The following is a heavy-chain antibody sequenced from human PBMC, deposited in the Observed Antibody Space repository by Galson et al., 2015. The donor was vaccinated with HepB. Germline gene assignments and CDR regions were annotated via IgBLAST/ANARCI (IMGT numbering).Heavy chain of an antibody. CDR3: VRSLPRPGAEDYGDYEVGRTASFDL. Sequence: TLRLSCAASGFTFRTYDMHWVRQATGKSLEWVSGIGTAGDPYYLGSVKGRFTISRENRKNSLYLQMNSLRAGDTAVYYCVRSLPRPGAEDYGDYEVGRTASFDLWGRGTLVTVSS. CDR1: GFTFRTYD. V-gene: IGHV3-13*05. J-gene: IGHJ2*01. D-gene: IGHD4-17*01. CDR2: IGTAGDP.